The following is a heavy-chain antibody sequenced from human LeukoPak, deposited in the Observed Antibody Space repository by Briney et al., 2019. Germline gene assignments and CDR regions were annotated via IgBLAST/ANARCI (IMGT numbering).Heavy chain of an antibody. V-gene: IGHV1-18*01. Sequence: GASVKVSCKASGYTFTSYGISWVRQAPGQGLEWMGWISAYNGNTNYAQKLQGRVTMTTDTSTSTAYMELRSLRSDDTAVYYCARAQNGPYYYGSGSYETTVFDYWGQGTLVTVSP. CDR1: GYTFTSYG. CDR2: ISAYNGNT. D-gene: IGHD3-10*01. CDR3: ARAQNGPYYYGSGSYETTVFDY. J-gene: IGHJ4*02.